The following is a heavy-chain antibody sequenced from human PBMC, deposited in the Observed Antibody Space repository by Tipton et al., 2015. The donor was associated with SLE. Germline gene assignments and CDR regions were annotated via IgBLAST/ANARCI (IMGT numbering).Heavy chain of an antibody. J-gene: IGHJ4*02. Sequence: GSLRLSCAASGFTYSGYAMHWVRQAPGKGLEWVAFIRADGSNKDYADPVKGRFTISRDTSKNTLYLQMNRLRVEDTAVYYCAGGTGAYFDHWGQGTLVTVSS. CDR3: AGGTGAYFDH. V-gene: IGHV3-30*02. CDR1: GFTYSGYA. D-gene: IGHD3-16*01. CDR2: IRADGSNK.